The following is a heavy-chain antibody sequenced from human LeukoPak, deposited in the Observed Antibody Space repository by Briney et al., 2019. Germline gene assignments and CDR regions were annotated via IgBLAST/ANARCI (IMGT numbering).Heavy chain of an antibody. D-gene: IGHD3-22*01. V-gene: IGHV1-2*02. CDR3: ARGPKVSKTYYYDSSGYVFVY. CDR2: INPNSGGT. J-gene: IGHJ4*02. CDR1: GYTFTGYY. Sequence: ASVKVSCKASGYTFTGYYIHWVRQAPGQGLEWMGWINPNSGGTNYAQKFQGRVTMTRDMSISTAYMELSRLRSDDTAVYYCARGPKVSKTYYYDSSGYVFVYWGQGTLVTVSS.